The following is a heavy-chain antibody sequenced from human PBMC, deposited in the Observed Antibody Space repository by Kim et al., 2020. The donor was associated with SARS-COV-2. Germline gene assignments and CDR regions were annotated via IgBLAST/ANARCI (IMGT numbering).Heavy chain of an antibody. D-gene: IGHD6-13*01. Sequence: SETLSLTCTVSGGSISSSSYYWGWIRQPPGKGLEWIGSIYYSGSTYYNPSLKSRVTISVDTSKNQFSLKLSSVTAADTAVYYCAREDEVVLAAAGYHNNWFEPWGQGTLVTVSS. CDR2: IYYSGST. CDR3: AREDEVVLAAAGYHNNWFEP. CDR1: GGSISSSSYY. V-gene: IGHV4-39*02. J-gene: IGHJ5*02.